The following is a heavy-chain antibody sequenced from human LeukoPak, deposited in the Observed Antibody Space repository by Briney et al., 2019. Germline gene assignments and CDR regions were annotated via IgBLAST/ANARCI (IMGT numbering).Heavy chain of an antibody. V-gene: IGHV3-21*01. CDR3: ARDPNPYDFWSGDYYYYGMDV. CDR2: ISSSSSYI. CDR1: GFTFSSYS. D-gene: IGHD3-3*01. Sequence: GGSLRLSCAASGFTFSSYSMNWVRQAPGKGLEWVSSISSSSSYIYYADSVKGRFTISRDNAKNSLYLQMNSLRAEDTAVYYCARDPNPYDFWSGDYYYYGMDVWGQGTTVTVSS. J-gene: IGHJ6*02.